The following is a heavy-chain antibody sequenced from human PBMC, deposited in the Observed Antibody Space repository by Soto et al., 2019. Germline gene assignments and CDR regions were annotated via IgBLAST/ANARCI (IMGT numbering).Heavy chain of an antibody. V-gene: IGHV4-39*01. CDR3: ARSPIRGGRWYRGCFAP. D-gene: IGHD6-13*01. CDR1: GGSISSSSYY. Sequence: QLQLQESGPGLVKPSETLSLTCTVSGGSISSSSYYWGWIRQPPGKGLEWIGSIYYSGSTYYNPSLKSRVTISVNASKNQFPRKRSLVPAADTAGYYCARSPIRGGRWYRGCFAPWGQGTLVTVSS. CDR2: IYYSGST. J-gene: IGHJ5*02.